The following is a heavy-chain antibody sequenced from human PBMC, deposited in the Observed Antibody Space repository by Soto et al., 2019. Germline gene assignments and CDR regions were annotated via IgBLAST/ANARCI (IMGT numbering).Heavy chain of an antibody. CDR1: GYTFTGYY. D-gene: IGHD1-26*01. Sequence: ASVKVSCKASGYTFTGYYMHWVRQAPGQGLEWMGWINPNSGGTDYAQKFQGRVTMTRDTSISTAYMELSRLRSDDTAVYYCARGIGVRGSYVTQSWGQGTLVTVSS. CDR2: INPNSGGT. V-gene: IGHV1-2*02. CDR3: ARGIGVRGSYVTQS. J-gene: IGHJ5*02.